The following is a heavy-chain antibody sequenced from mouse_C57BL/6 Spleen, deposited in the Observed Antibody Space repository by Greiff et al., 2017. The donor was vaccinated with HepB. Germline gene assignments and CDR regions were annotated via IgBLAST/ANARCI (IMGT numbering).Heavy chain of an antibody. D-gene: IGHD2-1*01. J-gene: IGHJ2*01. V-gene: IGHV1-63*01. CDR1: GYTFTNYW. Sequence: QVQLQQSGAELVRPGTSVKMSFKASGYTFTNYWIGWAKQRPGHGLEWIGDIYPGGGYTNYNEKFKGKATLTADKSSSTAYMQFSSLTSEDSAIYYCARSGGNYYFDYWGQGTTLTVSS. CDR2: IYPGGGYT. CDR3: ARSGGNYYFDY.